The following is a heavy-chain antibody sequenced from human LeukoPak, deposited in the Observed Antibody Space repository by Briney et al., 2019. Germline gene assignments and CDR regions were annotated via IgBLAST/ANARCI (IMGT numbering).Heavy chain of an antibody. D-gene: IGHD6-13*01. V-gene: IGHV4-34*01. CDR2: INHSGST. CDR1: GGSFSGYY. J-gene: IGHJ6*02. Sequence: PSETLSLTCAVYGGSFSGYYWSWIRQPPGKGLEWIGEINHSGSTNYNPSLKSRVTISVDTSKNQFSLKLSSVTAADTAVYYCARAPILAAAGYYYYYYGMDVWGQGTTVTVSS. CDR3: ARAPILAAAGYYYYYYGMDV.